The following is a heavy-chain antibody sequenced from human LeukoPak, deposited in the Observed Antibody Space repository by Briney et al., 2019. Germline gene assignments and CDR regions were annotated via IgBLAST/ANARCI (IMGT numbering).Heavy chain of an antibody. CDR3: ARGPLLGWFDP. Sequence: PSQTLSLTCTVSGGSISSGDYYWSWIRQPPGKGLEWIGYIYYSGSTYYNLSLKSRVTISVDTSKNQFSLKLSSVTAADTAVYYCARGPLLGWFDPWGQGTLVTVSS. CDR2: IYYSGST. J-gene: IGHJ5*02. CDR1: GGSISSGDYY. V-gene: IGHV4-30-4*08. D-gene: IGHD3-16*01.